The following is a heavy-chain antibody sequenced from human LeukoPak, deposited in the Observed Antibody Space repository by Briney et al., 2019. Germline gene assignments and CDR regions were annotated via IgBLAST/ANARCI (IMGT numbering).Heavy chain of an antibody. CDR1: GYSISSSYY. CDR3: ARSEPPYYYGSGSYYKGDSWFDP. D-gene: IGHD3-10*01. J-gene: IGHJ5*02. Sequence: PSETLSLTCAVSGYSISSSYYWGWIRQPPGKGLEWIGSIYHSGSTYYNPSLKSRVTISVDTSKNQFSLKLSSVTAADTAVYYCARSEPPYYYGSGSYYKGDSWFDPWGQGTLVTVSS. CDR2: IYHSGST. V-gene: IGHV4-38-2*01.